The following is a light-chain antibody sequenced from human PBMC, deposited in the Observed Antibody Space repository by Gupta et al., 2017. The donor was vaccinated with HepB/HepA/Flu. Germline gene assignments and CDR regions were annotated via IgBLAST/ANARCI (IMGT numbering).Light chain of an antibody. J-gene: IGKJ2*01. Sequence: ETVLTQSPGTLSLSPGERVTLSCRASQIIGSISLAWYQQKPGQAPRLIIYGASNRATGIPDRFSGSGSGADFSLTIARLEPDDVAVYYCQHYGPSLYTFGQGTKLEI. CDR2: GAS. CDR1: QIIGSIS. CDR3: QHYGPSLYT. V-gene: IGKV3-20*01.